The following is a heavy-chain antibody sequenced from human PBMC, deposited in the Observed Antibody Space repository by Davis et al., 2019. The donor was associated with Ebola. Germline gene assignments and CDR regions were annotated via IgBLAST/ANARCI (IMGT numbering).Heavy chain of an antibody. D-gene: IGHD1-26*01. J-gene: IGHJ4*02. V-gene: IGHV4-34*01. CDR1: GGSFSGYY. Sequence: MPSETLSLTCAVYGGSFSGYYWSWIRQPPGKGLEWIGEINHSGSTNYNPSLKSRVTISVDTSKNQFSLKLSSVTAADTAVYYCARLVGPTANFDYWGQGTLVTVSS. CDR2: INHSGST. CDR3: ARLVGPTANFDY.